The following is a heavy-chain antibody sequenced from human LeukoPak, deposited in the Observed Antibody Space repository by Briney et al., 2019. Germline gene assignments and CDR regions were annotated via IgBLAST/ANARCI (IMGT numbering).Heavy chain of an antibody. CDR2: IIPIFGTA. Sequence: ASVKVSCKASGYTFTSYDISWVRQAPGQGLEWMGGIIPIFGTANYAQKFQGRVTITADESTSTAYMELSSLRSEDTAVYYCARGSTMIAPGWFDPWGQGTLVTVSS. D-gene: IGHD3-22*01. V-gene: IGHV1-69*13. J-gene: IGHJ5*02. CDR3: ARGSTMIAPGWFDP. CDR1: GYTFTSYD.